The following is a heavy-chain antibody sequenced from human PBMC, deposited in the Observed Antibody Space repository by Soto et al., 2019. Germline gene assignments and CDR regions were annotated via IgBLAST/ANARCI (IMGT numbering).Heavy chain of an antibody. Sequence: QITLKESGPTLVKPTQTLTLTCTFSGFSLTTNGVGVGWIRQPPGKALEWLALIYWDDDKRYSPSLKNRLTLTKHTSKHQVVLTMTNMDPVDTATYYCPHRFSPPSLFDYWGQGTLVTVSS. J-gene: IGHJ4*02. V-gene: IGHV2-5*02. CDR2: IYWDDDK. CDR3: PHRFSPPSLFDY. CDR1: GFSLTTNGVG.